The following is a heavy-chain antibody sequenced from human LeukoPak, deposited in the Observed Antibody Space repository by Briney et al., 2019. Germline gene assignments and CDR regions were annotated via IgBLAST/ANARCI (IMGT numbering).Heavy chain of an antibody. D-gene: IGHD3-22*01. J-gene: IGHJ3*02. CDR2: TYYRSKWYN. V-gene: IGHV6-1*01. Sequence: SQTLSLTCAISGDSVSSNSAAWNWIRQSPSRGLEWLGRTYYRSKWYNDYAVSVKSRITINPDTSKNQFSLQLNSVTPEDTAVYYCASLKNYYDSSGNLVTDAFDIWGQGTMVTVSS. CDR1: GDSVSSNSAA. CDR3: ASLKNYYDSSGNLVTDAFDI.